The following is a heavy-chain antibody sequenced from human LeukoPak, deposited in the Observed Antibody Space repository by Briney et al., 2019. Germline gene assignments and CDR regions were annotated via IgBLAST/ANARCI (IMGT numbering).Heavy chain of an antibody. D-gene: IGHD4-17*01. Sequence: SVKVSCKASGGTFRSYAINWVRQAPGKGLEWMGGIIPMINTPKYGQRFQGRVTITADDSSSTGYMEVSSLRSEDTAVYFCAIFQGTYGDNASDFWGQGTLVTVSS. J-gene: IGHJ4*02. CDR3: AIFQGTYGDNASDF. CDR2: IIPMINTP. V-gene: IGHV1-69*13. CDR1: GGTFRSYA.